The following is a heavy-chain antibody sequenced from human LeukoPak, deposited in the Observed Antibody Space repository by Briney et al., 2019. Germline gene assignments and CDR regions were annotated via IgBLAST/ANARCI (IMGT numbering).Heavy chain of an antibody. Sequence: SETLSLTCTVSGGSINSYYWSWIRQPLGKGLEWIGYMYHSGSTNYNPSLKSRVTISVDTSKNQFSLKLSSVTAADTAVYYCARHGVTYCGGDCYSYAFDIWGQGTMVTVSS. J-gene: IGHJ3*02. CDR2: MYHSGST. CDR3: ARHGVTYCGGDCYSYAFDI. V-gene: IGHV4-59*08. D-gene: IGHD2-21*02. CDR1: GGSINSYY.